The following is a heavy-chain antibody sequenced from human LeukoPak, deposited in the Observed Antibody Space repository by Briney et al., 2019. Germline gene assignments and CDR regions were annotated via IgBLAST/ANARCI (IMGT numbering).Heavy chain of an antibody. CDR3: ARVPVLRFLEWLPTL. J-gene: IGHJ4*02. D-gene: IGHD3-3*01. Sequence: PSETLSLTCTVSGGSISSYYWSWIRQPPGKGLEWIGNIYYSGSTNYNPSLKSRVTISVDTSKNQFSLKLSSVTAADTAVYYCARVPVLRFLEWLPTLWGQGTLVTVSS. CDR2: IYYSGST. V-gene: IGHV4-59*01. CDR1: GGSISSYY.